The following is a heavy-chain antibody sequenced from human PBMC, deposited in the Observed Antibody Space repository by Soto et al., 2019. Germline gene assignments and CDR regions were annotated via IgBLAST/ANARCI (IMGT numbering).Heavy chain of an antibody. CDR3: ARGSHRAYYYYGMDV. J-gene: IGHJ6*02. Sequence: SETLSLTCAVSGGSISSGGYSWSWIRQPPGKGLEWIGYIYHSGSTYYNPSLKSRVTISVDRSKNQFSLKLSSVTAADTAVYYCARGSHRAYYYYGMDVWGQGTTVTVSS. CDR2: IYHSGST. CDR1: GGSISSGGYS. V-gene: IGHV4-30-2*01.